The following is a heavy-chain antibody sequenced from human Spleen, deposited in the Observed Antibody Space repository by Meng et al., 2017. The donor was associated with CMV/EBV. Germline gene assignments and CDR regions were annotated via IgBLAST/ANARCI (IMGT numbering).Heavy chain of an antibody. V-gene: IGHV3-30*02. Sequence: GESLKISCAASGFTFTSYGMHWVRQAPGKGLEWVGFIQYDGNNKNYADSVKGRCTISRDNSKNTLFLQMTSLRPEDTAVYYCAKTAYQLPPYYFYYGIDVWGQGTAVTVSS. D-gene: IGHD1-1*01. CDR1: GFTFTSYG. CDR2: IQYDGNNK. J-gene: IGHJ6*02. CDR3: AKTAYQLPPYYFYYGIDV.